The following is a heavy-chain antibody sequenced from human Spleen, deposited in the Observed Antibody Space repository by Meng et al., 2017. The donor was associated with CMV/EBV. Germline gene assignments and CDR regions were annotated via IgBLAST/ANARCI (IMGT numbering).Heavy chain of an antibody. Sequence: SVKVSCKASGGTFSSYAISWVRQAPGQGLEWMGGIIPIFGTANYAQKFQGRVTITTDESTSTAYMQLTSLTFEDTAIYYCARPLGYCSSTGCRDAFDFWGQGTMVTVSS. CDR1: GGTFSSYA. V-gene: IGHV1-69*05. CDR3: ARPLGYCSSTGCRDAFDF. J-gene: IGHJ3*01. D-gene: IGHD2-2*01. CDR2: IIPIFGTA.